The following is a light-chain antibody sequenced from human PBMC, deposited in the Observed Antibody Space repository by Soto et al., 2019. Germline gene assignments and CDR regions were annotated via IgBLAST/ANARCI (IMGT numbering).Light chain of an antibody. V-gene: IGKV1-5*01. CDR1: QSISSW. CDR2: DAS. Sequence: DIQMTQSPSTLSASVGDRVTITCRARQSISSWLAWYQQKPGKAPKLLIYDASSLESGVPSRCSGSGSGTEFTLTISSLQPDDFATYYCQQYNSYSSRTFGQGTKVDIK. CDR3: QQYNSYSSRT. J-gene: IGKJ1*01.